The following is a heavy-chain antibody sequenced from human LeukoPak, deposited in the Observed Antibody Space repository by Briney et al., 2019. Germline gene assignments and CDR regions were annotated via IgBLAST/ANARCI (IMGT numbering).Heavy chain of an antibody. Sequence: PSETLSLTCTVSGGSISSYHWSWIRQPPGKGLEWIGYIYYSGSTNYNPSLKSRVTISVDTSKNQFSLKLSSVTAADTAVYYCARTIAVAGTSDWFDPWGQGTLVTVSS. CDR1: GGSISSYH. CDR2: IYYSGST. D-gene: IGHD6-19*01. V-gene: IGHV4-59*01. CDR3: ARTIAVAGTSDWFDP. J-gene: IGHJ5*02.